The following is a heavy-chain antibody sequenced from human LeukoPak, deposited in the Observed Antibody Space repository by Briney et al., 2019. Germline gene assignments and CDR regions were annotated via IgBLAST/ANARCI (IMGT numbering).Heavy chain of an antibody. J-gene: IGHJ5*02. CDR3: ARRLYGRQRYWFDP. CDR2: MNPNSGNT. V-gene: IGHV1-8*01. Sequence: ASVKVSCKASGYTFTSYDINWVRQATGQGLEWMGWMNPNSGNTGYAQRFQGRVTMTRNTSISTAYMELSSLRSEDTAVYYCARRLYGRQRYWFDPWGQGTLVTVSS. D-gene: IGHD2-8*01. CDR1: GYTFTSYD.